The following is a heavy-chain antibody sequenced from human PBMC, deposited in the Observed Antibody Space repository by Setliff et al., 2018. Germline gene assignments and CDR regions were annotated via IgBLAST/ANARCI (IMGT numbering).Heavy chain of an antibody. CDR1: GYTFIYYY. Sequence: ASVKVSCKASGYTFIYYYIHWVRQAPGQGLEWMGLINPSGGGTIYARKFQGRVTMARETSTSTVYMELSGLRSEDTAVYYCARLYLAGSGWDKANALDIWGQGTMVTVSS. CDR2: INPSGGGT. CDR3: ARLYLAGSGWDKANALDI. V-gene: IGHV1-46*03. J-gene: IGHJ3*02. D-gene: IGHD6-19*01.